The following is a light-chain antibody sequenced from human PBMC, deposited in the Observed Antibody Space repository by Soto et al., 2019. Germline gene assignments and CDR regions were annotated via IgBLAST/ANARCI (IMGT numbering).Light chain of an antibody. J-gene: IGLJ1*01. CDR2: EGS. CDR3: CSYAGSDSFV. CDR1: SSDVGKYNL. Sequence: QSALTQPASVSGSPGQSITISCTGTSSDVGKYNLVSWYQQHPGKAPRLMIYEGSKRPSGVSNRFSGSKSGNTASLTISGLQAEDEADYHCCSYAGSDSFVFGTGTKVTVL. V-gene: IGLV2-23*01.